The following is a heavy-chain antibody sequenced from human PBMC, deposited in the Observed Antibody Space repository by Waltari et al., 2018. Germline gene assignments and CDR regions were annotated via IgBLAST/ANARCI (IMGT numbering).Heavy chain of an antibody. D-gene: IGHD6-19*01. V-gene: IGHV4-4*07. J-gene: IGHJ4*02. Sequence: QVQLQESGPGLVKPSETLSLTCTVSGDSISSYHLSWIRQPAGKGLEWIGRIYTSGNTHYNPSLKSRVTMSVDMSKNQFSLKLSSVTAADTAVYYCAKDGGWYPDYWGQGTLVTVSS. CDR1: GDSISSYH. CDR2: IYTSGNT. CDR3: AKDGGWYPDY.